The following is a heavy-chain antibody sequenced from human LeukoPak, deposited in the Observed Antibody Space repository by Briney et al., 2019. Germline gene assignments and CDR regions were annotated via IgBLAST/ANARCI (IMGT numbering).Heavy chain of an antibody. Sequence: GGSLRLSCAASGFTFSDYYMSWIRQAPGKGLEWVSYISSSGGTIYYADSVKGRFTISRDNAKNSLYLQMNSLRAEDTAVYYCARGSTIFGVVIEGNWFDPWGQGTLVTVSS. CDR3: ARGSTIFGVVIEGNWFDP. V-gene: IGHV3-11*01. J-gene: IGHJ5*02. CDR1: GFTFSDYY. D-gene: IGHD3-3*01. CDR2: ISSSGGTI.